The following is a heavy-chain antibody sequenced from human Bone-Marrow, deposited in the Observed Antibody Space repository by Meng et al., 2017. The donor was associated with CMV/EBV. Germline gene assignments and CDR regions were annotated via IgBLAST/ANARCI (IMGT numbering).Heavy chain of an antibody. CDR1: AGSLSSTTYY. Sequence: SETLSLTCTVSAGSLSSTTYYWGWVRQPPGKGLEWIGHVHYSGSTYYNPSLKSRVTVSEGMSKNKFSLTLTSLTAADTAVYFCARVYGDYRAYFDYWGQGTLVTVSS. D-gene: IGHD4-17*01. CDR3: ARVYGDYRAYFDY. V-gene: IGHV4-39*07. CDR2: VHYSGST. J-gene: IGHJ4*02.